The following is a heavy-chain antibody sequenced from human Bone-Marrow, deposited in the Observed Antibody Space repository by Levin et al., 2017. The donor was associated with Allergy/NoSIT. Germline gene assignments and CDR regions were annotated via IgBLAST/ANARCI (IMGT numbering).Heavy chain of an antibody. V-gene: IGHV4-61*02. CDR3: ARDVTGWFDF. CDR2: IYDTGST. D-gene: IGHD2-21*02. J-gene: IGHJ4*02. Sequence: MASETLCLTCTVSGGSISSGNFYWSWIRQPAGKGLEWIGRIYDTGSTNYNPSLKSRATLSVDTSTNQFSLKLKSVTAADTAVYYCARDVTGWFDFWGQGTLVTVSS. CDR1: GGSISSGNFY.